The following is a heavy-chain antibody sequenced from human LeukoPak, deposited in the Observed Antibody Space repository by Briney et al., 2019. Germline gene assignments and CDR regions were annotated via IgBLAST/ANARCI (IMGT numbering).Heavy chain of an antibody. CDR1: GFTFSSAW. D-gene: IGHD2-15*01. CDR3: TTDRRYCSGGTCYYDRNY. J-gene: IGHJ4*02. V-gene: IGHV3-15*01. CDR2: IKSKMDGGTT. Sequence: PGGSLRLSCAFSGFTFSSAWMTWVRQAPGKGLEWVGRIKSKMDGGTTEYAARVKGRFTISRDDSKNTVYLQMNSLQTEDTAVYYCTTDRRYCSGGTCYYDRNYWGQGTLVTVSS.